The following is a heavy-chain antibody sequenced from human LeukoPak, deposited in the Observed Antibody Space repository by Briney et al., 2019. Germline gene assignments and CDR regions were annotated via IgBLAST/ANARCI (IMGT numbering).Heavy chain of an antibody. CDR2: ISYDGSNK. D-gene: IGHD2-2*02. J-gene: IGHJ4*02. Sequence: PGGSLRLSCAASGFTFSSYGTHWVRQAPGKGLKWVAVISYDGSNKYYADSVKGRFTISRDNAKNSLYLQMNSLRAEDTALYYCAKDMEFGVVPAAILGGFDYWGQGTLVTVSS. CDR1: GFTFSSYG. CDR3: AKDMEFGVVPAAILGGFDY. V-gene: IGHV3-30*18.